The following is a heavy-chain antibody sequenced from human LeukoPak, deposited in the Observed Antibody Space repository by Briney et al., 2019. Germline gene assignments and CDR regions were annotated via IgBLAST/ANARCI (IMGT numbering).Heavy chain of an antibody. Sequence: GGSLRLSCAASGFTFSRYWMNWVRQAPGKGLEWVANIKRDGNEKNYVDSVKGRFSISRDNAKNSLYLQMDSLRAEDTAVYYCAKEGAYPIITYDSWCQGALVTVSS. CDR2: IKRDGNEK. V-gene: IGHV3-7*01. J-gene: IGHJ5*01. CDR1: GFTFSRYW. CDR3: AKEGAYPIITYDS. D-gene: IGHD3-10*01.